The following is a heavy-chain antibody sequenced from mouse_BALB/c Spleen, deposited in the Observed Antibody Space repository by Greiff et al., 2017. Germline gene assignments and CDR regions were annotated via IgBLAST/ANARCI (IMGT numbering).Heavy chain of an antibody. CDR3: ARRMGQLGLDY. Sequence: QVQLQQSGAELVRPGVSVKISCKGSGYTFTDYAMHWVKQSHAKSLEWIGVISTYYGDASYNQKFKGKATMTVDKSSSTAYMELARLTSEDSAIYYCARRMGQLGLDYWGQGTTLTVAS. J-gene: IGHJ2*01. CDR1: GYTFTDYA. D-gene: IGHD3-2*01. V-gene: IGHV1S137*01. CDR2: ISTYYGDA.